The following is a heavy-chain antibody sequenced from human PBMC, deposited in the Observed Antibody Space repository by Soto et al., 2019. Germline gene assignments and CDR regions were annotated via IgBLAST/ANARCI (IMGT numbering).Heavy chain of an antibody. CDR1: GYTFTSYA. J-gene: IGHJ5*02. CDR3: ARSLYHILTGYVDWFDP. Sequence: ASVKVSCKASGYTFTSYAMHWVRQAPGQRLEWMGWINAGNGNTKYSQKLQGRVTITRDTSASTAYMQLSSLRSEDTAVYYCARSLYHILTGYVDWFDPWGQGTLVTVSS. V-gene: IGHV1-3*01. D-gene: IGHD3-9*01. CDR2: INAGNGNT.